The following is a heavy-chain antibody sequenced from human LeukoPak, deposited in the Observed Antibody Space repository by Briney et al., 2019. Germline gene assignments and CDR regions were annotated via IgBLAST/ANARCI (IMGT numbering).Heavy chain of an antibody. CDR3: ARGSSEYAFDI. D-gene: IGHD3-22*01. Sequence: PSETLSLTCTVSGGSISSYYWSWIRQPPGKGLEWIGYIYYSGSTNYIPSLKSRVTISVDTSKNQFSLKLSSVTAADTAVYYCARGSSEYAFDIWGQGTMVTVSS. V-gene: IGHV4-59*01. CDR2: IYYSGST. J-gene: IGHJ3*02. CDR1: GGSISSYY.